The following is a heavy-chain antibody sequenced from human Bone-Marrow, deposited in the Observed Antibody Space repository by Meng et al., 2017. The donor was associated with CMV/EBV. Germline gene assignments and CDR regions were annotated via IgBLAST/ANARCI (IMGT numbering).Heavy chain of an antibody. CDR1: GFTFSSYE. Sequence: GESLKISCAASGFTFSSYEMNWVRQAPGKGLEWVSYISSSGSTIYYADSVKGRFTISRDNAKNSLYLQMNSLRAEDTAVYYCARTLRHSNYGYYKSKDDWGQGTTVTVSS. CDR3: ARTLRHSNYGYYKSKDD. J-gene: IGHJ6*02. CDR2: ISSSGSTI. D-gene: IGHD4-11*01. V-gene: IGHV3-48*03.